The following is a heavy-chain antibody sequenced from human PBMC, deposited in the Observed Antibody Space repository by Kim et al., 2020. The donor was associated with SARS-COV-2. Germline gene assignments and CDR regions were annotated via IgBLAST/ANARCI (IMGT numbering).Heavy chain of an antibody. J-gene: IGHJ4*02. Sequence: YSASVKGRFTISGDNSRNTLYLQMNRLRADDTAVYYCAKAPYRSGWFYFDYWGQGTLVTVSS. V-gene: IGHV3-23*01. D-gene: IGHD6-19*01. CDR3: AKAPYRSGWFYFDY.